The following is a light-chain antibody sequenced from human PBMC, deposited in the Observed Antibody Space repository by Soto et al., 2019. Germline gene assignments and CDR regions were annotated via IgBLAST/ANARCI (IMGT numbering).Light chain of an antibody. CDR1: SSNIGSNT. CDR2: SNN. Sequence: QSVLTQPPSASGTPGRRVTISCSGRSSNIGSNTVNWYQQLPGTAPKLLIYSNNQRPSGVPDLFSGSKSGTSASLAISGLQSEDEADYYCAAWDDSLNGYVFGTGTKVTVL. CDR3: AAWDDSLNGYV. J-gene: IGLJ1*01. V-gene: IGLV1-44*01.